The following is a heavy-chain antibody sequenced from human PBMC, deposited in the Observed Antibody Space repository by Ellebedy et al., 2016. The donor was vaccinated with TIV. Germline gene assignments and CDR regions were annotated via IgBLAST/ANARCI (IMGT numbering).Heavy chain of an antibody. CDR2: INQDGGEE. CDR3: ARRNDFDI. J-gene: IGHJ3*02. CDR1: NSSSYY. Sequence: NSSSYYWGWIRQAPGKGLEWVANINQDGGEENYVDSVKGRFTISRDNAKNSLYLQMNSLRAEDTAVYFCARRNDFDIWGQGTMVTVSS. V-gene: IGHV3-7*01.